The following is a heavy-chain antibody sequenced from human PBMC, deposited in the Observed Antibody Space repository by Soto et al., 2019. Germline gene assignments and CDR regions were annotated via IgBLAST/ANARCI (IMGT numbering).Heavy chain of an antibody. Sequence: HPGGSLRLSCAASGFTFSSYAMSWARQAPGKGLEWVSAISGSGGSTYYADSVKGRFTISRDNSKNTLYLQMNSLRAEDTAVYYCAKCSSGYNDYFDYWGRGTLVTVSS. CDR2: ISGSGGST. CDR1: GFTFSSYA. D-gene: IGHD3-22*01. V-gene: IGHV3-23*01. J-gene: IGHJ4*02. CDR3: AKCSSGYNDYFDY.